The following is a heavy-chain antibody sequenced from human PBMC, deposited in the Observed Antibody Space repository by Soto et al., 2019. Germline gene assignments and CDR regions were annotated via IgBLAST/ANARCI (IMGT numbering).Heavy chain of an antibody. CDR3: ARDRPIYYSDSSGYYSP. J-gene: IGHJ4*02. D-gene: IGHD3-22*01. CDR1: GYTFTSYG. Sequence: QVQLVQSGAEVKKPGASVKVSCKASGYTFTSYGISWVRQAPGQGLEWMGWISAYNGNTNYAQKLQGRVTMTKDTSTSTAYVELRGLRSDDTAVYYCARDRPIYYSDSSGYYSPWGQGTLVTVSS. CDR2: ISAYNGNT. V-gene: IGHV1-18*01.